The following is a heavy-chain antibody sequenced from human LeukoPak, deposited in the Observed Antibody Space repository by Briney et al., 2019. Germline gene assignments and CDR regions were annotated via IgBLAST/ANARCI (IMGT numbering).Heavy chain of an antibody. Sequence: GGSLRLSCAASGFTFSSYSMNWVRQAPGKGLEWVGFIRTKAFGGTTEYAASVKGRFTISRDDSKSIAYLQMNSLKSEDTAMYYCTRRFLEWFGYMDVWGKGTTVTVSS. CDR2: IRTKAFGGTT. CDR3: TRRFLEWFGYMDV. CDR1: GFTFSSYS. D-gene: IGHD3-3*01. V-gene: IGHV3-49*04. J-gene: IGHJ6*03.